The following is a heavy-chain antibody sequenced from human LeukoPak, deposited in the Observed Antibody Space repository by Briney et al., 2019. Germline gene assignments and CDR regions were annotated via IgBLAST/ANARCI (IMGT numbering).Heavy chain of an antibody. V-gene: IGHV4-34*01. CDR1: GGSFSGYY. J-gene: IGHJ4*02. CDR2: INHSGST. D-gene: IGHD3-22*01. Sequence: WETLSLTCAVYGGSFSGYYWSWIRQPPGKGLEWMGEINHSGSTNYNPSLKSRGTISVDTSKNQFSRKLSSVTAADTAVYYCARGVSRRTDYYDSSGYYPDYWGQGTLVTVSS. CDR3: ARGVSRRTDYYDSSGYYPDY.